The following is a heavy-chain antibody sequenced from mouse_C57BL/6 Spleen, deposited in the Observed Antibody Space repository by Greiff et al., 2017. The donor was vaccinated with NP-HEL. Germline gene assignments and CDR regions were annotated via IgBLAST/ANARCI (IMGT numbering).Heavy chain of an antibody. CDR2: IYPGDGDT. CDR1: GYAFSSYW. D-gene: IGHD1-1*01. V-gene: IGHV1-80*01. CDR3: ARDGYGSTERIFDY. J-gene: IGHJ2*01. Sequence: QVQLQQSGAELVKPGASVKISCKASGYAFSSYWMNWVKQRPGKGLEWIGQIYPGDGDTNYNGKFKGKATLTADKSSSTAYMQLSSLTSEDSAVYFGARDGYGSTERIFDYWGKGTTLTVSS.